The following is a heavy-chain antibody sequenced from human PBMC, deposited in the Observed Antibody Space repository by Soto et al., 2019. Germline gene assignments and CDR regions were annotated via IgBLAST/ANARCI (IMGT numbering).Heavy chain of an antibody. D-gene: IGHD2-2*02. J-gene: IGHJ6*04. CDR2: INHSGST. CDR1: GGSFSDNY. Sequence: PSEPMYLTCGVSGGSFSDNYWGWIRQPPGKGLEWIGEINHSGSTNYNPSLESRVTVSVDNSKNQLSLKLSSVTAADTAVYYCARGQALYWSSTSCYTDGMDGWGKGTTITVSS. V-gene: IGHV4-34*01. CDR3: ARGQALYWSSTSCYTDGMDG.